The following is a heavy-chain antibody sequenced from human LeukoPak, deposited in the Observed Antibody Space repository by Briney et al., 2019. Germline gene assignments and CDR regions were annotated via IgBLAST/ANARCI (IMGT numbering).Heavy chain of an antibody. Sequence: PGGSLRLSRAASGFTFGDYAMHWVRQAPGKGLEWVSGISWNSDKVGYADSVKGRFTISRDNARNYLFLQMSSLRAEDTAFYYCAKGGSYSPWGQGTLVTVSS. D-gene: IGHD1-26*01. CDR3: AKGGSYSP. J-gene: IGHJ5*02. CDR1: GFTFGDYA. V-gene: IGHV3-9*01. CDR2: ISWNSDKV.